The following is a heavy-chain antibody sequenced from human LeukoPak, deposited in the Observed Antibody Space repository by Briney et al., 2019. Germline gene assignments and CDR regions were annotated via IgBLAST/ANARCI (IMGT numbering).Heavy chain of an antibody. J-gene: IGHJ4*02. D-gene: IGHD2-2*01. Sequence: PGGSLRLSCEASGYTLNSHAMTWVRQAPGKGLEWVSSITGSGGRTYYADSVKGRFTISRDTSKNTLHLQMNSLTAEDTAVYYCAKGLAATPYWGQGTLVTVSS. V-gene: IGHV3-23*01. CDR3: AKGLAATPY. CDR1: GYTLNSHA. CDR2: ITGSGGRT.